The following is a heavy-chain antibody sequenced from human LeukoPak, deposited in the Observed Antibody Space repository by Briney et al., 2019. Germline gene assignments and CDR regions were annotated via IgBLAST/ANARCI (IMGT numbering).Heavy chain of an antibody. Sequence: SETLSLTCTVSGGSISSSSYYWGWIRQPPGKGLEWIGSIYYSGSTYYNPPLKSRVTISVDTSKNQFSLKLSSVTAADTAVYYCARANGGGYYSYYFDYWGQGTLVTVSS. J-gene: IGHJ4*02. CDR1: GGSISSSSYY. V-gene: IGHV4-39*01. CDR3: ARANGGGYYSYYFDY. D-gene: IGHD3-22*01. CDR2: IYYSGST.